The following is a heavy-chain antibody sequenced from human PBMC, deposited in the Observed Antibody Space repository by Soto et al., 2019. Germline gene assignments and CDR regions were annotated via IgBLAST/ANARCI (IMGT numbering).Heavy chain of an antibody. CDR2: IYYSGST. V-gene: IGHV4-39*01. D-gene: IGHD3-3*01. CDR1: GGSISISSYY. CDR3: ARHGRITIFGVVIIGWFDP. Sequence: SETLSLTCTVSGGSISISSYYWVWIRQPPGNWLEWIGSIYYSGSTYYNPSLKSRVTISVGTSKNQFSLKLSSVTAADTAVYYCARHGRITIFGVVIIGWFDPWGQGTLVTVSS. J-gene: IGHJ5*02.